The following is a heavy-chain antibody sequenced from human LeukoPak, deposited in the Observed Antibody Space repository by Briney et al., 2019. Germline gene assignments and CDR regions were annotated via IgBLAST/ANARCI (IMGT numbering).Heavy chain of an antibody. Sequence: GRSLRLSCAASGFTFSSYGMHWVRQAPGKGLEWVAIISYDGTNKYYADSVKGRFTISRDNSKNTLSLQMNSLRAEDTAVYYCAKDRTIAAADHYYYYSMDVWGQGTTVTLSS. CDR1: GFTFSSYG. CDR3: AKDRTIAAADHYYYYSMDV. CDR2: ISYDGTNK. J-gene: IGHJ6*02. V-gene: IGHV3-30*18. D-gene: IGHD6-13*01.